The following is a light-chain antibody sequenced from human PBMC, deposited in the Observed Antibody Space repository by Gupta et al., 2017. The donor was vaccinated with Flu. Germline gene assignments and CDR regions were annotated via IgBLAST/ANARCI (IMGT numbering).Light chain of an antibody. V-gene: IGKV1-5*03. CDR1: QSISSW. J-gene: IGKJ2*01. CDR2: KAS. Sequence: PSTLSASVGDRVTITCRASQSISSWLAWYQQKPGKAPKLLIYKASSLESGVPSRFSGSGSGTEFTLTISSLQPDDFATYYCQHYNSYSWTFGQGTXLEIK. CDR3: QHYNSYSWT.